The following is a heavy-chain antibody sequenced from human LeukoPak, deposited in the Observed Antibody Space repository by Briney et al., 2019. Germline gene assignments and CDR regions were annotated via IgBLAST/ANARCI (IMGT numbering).Heavy chain of an antibody. V-gene: IGHV4-34*01. CDR1: GGSFSGYY. J-gene: IGHJ5*02. D-gene: IGHD6-19*01. Sequence: PSETLSLTCAVYGGSFSGYYWSWIRQPPGKGLEWIGEINHSGSTNYNPSLKSRVTISVDTSKNQFSLKLSSVTAADTAVYYCARGPQQWLRVLDPWGQGTLVTVSS. CDR2: INHSGST. CDR3: ARGPQQWLRVLDP.